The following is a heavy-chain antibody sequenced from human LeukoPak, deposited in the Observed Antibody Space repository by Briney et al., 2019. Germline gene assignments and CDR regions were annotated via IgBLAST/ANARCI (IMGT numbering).Heavy chain of an antibody. CDR2: IYTSGGT. Sequence: SETLSLTCTVSGGSISDYYWTWIRQPAGKGLEWIGRIYTSGGTNYNPSLKSRVTMSVDTSKNQFSLKLSSVTAADTAMYYCARAAEYSSGWYLFDYWGQGILVTVSA. CDR1: GGSISDYY. CDR3: ARAAEYSSGWYLFDY. D-gene: IGHD6-19*01. V-gene: IGHV4-4*07. J-gene: IGHJ4*02.